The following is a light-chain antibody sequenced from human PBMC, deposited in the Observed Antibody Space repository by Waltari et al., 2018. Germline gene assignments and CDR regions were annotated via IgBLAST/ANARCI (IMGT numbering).Light chain of an antibody. CDR2: GAS. CDR3: QKYDRLPAT. Sequence: IVLTQSPGTLSLSPGERGTLSCRASQSVSRFLAWYQQKPGQAPRLLIYGASTRATGIPDRFSGSGSSTDFSLNISRLEREDFAVYYCQKYDRLPATFGQGTKVEIK. V-gene: IGKV3-20*01. J-gene: IGKJ1*01. CDR1: QSVSRF.